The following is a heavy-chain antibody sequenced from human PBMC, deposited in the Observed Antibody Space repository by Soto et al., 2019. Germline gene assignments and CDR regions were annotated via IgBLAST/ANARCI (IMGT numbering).Heavy chain of an antibody. CDR3: ARMTTVTTEGNYGMDV. D-gene: IGHD4-17*01. CDR2: ISAYNGNT. J-gene: IGHJ6*02. CDR1: GYTFTSYG. Sequence: QVQLVQSGAEVKKPGASVKVSCKASGYTFTSYGISWVRQAPGQGLEWMGWISAYNGNTNYAQKLQGRVTMTTDTSTSTADMELRSLRSADTAVYYCARMTTVTTEGNYGMDVWGQGTTVTVSS. V-gene: IGHV1-18*04.